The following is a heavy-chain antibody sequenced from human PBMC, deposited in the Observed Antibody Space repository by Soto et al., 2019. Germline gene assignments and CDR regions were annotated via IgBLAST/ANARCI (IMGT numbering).Heavy chain of an antibody. CDR3: ASVPFGSSGVTSFDY. CDR1: GGSISSGGYY. Sequence: QVQLQESGPGLVKPSQTLSLTCTVSGGSISSGGYYWSWIRRHPGKGLEWIGYIYYSGSTYYNPSPKTRVTVSADTSTNQFSLKLTSVTAADTAVYYCASVPFGSSGVTSFDYWGQGTLVTVSS. D-gene: IGHD6-25*01. V-gene: IGHV4-31*03. CDR2: IYYSGST. J-gene: IGHJ4*02.